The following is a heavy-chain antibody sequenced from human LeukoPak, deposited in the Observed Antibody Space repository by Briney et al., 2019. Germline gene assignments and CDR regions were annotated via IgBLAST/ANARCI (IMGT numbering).Heavy chain of an antibody. CDR2: IYYSGST. J-gene: IGHJ6*03. V-gene: IGHV4-59*01. Sequence: PSETLSPTCTVSGGSISSYYWSWIRQPPGKGLEWIGYIYYSGSTNYNPSLKSRVTISVDTSKNQFSLKLSSVTAVDTAVYYCARCRGYCSGGSCYGDPYYYYYMDVWGKGTTVTVSS. CDR3: ARCRGYCSGGSCYGDPYYYYYMDV. D-gene: IGHD2-15*01. CDR1: GGSISSYY.